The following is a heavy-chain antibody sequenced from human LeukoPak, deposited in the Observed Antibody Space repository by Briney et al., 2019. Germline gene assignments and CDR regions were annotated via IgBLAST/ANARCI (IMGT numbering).Heavy chain of an antibody. CDR3: ARGFQRFSWADY. V-gene: IGHV1-2*02. J-gene: IGHJ4*02. D-gene: IGHD3-3*01. CDR2: INPNSGGT. CDR1: GYTFTGYY. Sequence: ASVKVSCKASGYTFTGYYMHWVRQAPGRGLEWMGWINPNSGGTNYAQKFQGRVTMTRDTSISTAYMELSRLRSDDTAVYYCARGFQRFSWADYWGQGTLVTVSS.